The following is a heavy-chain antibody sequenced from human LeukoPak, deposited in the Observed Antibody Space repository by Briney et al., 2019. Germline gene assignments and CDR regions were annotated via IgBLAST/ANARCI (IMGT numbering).Heavy chain of an antibody. D-gene: IGHD6-19*01. V-gene: IGHV1-18*01. J-gene: IGHJ4*02. Sequence: ASVKVSCKASGYTFTSYGINWVRQAPGQGLEWMGYISTYNGNTNYAQKLQGRVTMTTDTSTSTAYMELRSLRSDDTAVYYCASQWLATGYWGQGTLVTVSS. CDR1: GYTFTSYG. CDR2: ISTYNGNT. CDR3: ASQWLATGY.